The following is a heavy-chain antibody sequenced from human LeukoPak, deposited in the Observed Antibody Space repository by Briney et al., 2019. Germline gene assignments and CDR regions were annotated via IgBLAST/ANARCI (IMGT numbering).Heavy chain of an antibody. CDR3: ARRGYYYDSSGYYSY. D-gene: IGHD3-22*01. CDR2: IYHSGST. J-gene: IGHJ4*02. CDR1: GGSISSSNW. Sequence: SGTLSLTCAVSGGSISSSNWWSWVRQPPGKGLEWIGEIYHSGSTNYNPSLKSRVTISVDKSKNQFSLKLSSVTAADTAAYYCARRGYYYDSSGYYSYWGQGTLVTVSS. V-gene: IGHV4-4*02.